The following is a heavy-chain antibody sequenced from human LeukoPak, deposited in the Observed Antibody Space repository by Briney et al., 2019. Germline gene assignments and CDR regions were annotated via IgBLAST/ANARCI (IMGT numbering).Heavy chain of an antibody. J-gene: IGHJ5*02. CDR2: IYGSGST. Sequence: SETLSLTCTVSGVSISSSNSYWGWIRQPPGKGLEWIGRIYGSGSTNYNPSLKSRVTISVDTSKNQFSLKLSSVTAADTAVYYCARVRFGVNWFDPWGQGTLVTVSS. V-gene: IGHV4-39*07. CDR3: ARVRFGVNWFDP. D-gene: IGHD3-10*01. CDR1: GVSISSSNSY.